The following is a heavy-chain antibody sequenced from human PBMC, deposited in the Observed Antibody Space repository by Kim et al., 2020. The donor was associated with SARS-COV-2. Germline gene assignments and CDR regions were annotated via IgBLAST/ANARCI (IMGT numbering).Heavy chain of an antibody. CDR1: GGTFSSYA. J-gene: IGHJ5*02. CDR3: ARGFLRYSYGYHWFDP. CDR2: IIPIFGTA. V-gene: IGHV1-69*13. Sequence: SVKVSCKASGGTFSSYAISWVRQAPGQGLEWMGGIIPIFGTANYAQKFQGRVTITADESTSTAYMELSSLRSEDTAVYYCARGFLRYSYGYHWFDPWGQGTLVTVSS. D-gene: IGHD5-18*01.